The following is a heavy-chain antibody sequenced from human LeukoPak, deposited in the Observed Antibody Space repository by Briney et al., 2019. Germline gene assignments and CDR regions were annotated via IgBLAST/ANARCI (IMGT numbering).Heavy chain of an antibody. Sequence: SETLSLTCTVSGGSISTYYWSWIRQPPGKGLEWIGYIYYTGSTSYNPSLKSRVTMSLDASKNQFSLELNSVTPADTAVYYCARVPHELLWFGESPYYYYMDVWGKGTTVTVSS. CDR3: ARVPHELLWFGESPYYYYMDV. V-gene: IGHV4-59*01. D-gene: IGHD3-10*01. J-gene: IGHJ6*03. CDR1: GGSISTYY. CDR2: IYYTGST.